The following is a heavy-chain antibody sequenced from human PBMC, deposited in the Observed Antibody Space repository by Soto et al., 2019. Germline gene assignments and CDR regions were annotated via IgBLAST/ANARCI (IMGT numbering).Heavy chain of an antibody. Sequence: SLRLSCAASGFIFSSYGMSWVRQAPGKGLEWVSSISGSGTITYYADSVKGRFTISRDNSKNTVHLQMNSLRADDTAVYYCAEGGLVVPPAAKFVYWGQGTLVTVSS. CDR2: ISGSGTIT. V-gene: IGHV3-23*01. CDR1: GFIFSSYG. D-gene: IGHD2-2*01. J-gene: IGHJ4*02. CDR3: AEGGLVVPPAAKFVY.